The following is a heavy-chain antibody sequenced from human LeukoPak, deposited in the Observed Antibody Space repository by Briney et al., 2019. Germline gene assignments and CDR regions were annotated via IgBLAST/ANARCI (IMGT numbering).Heavy chain of an antibody. Sequence: SETLSLTCSVSGGSVSSNSYYWSWIRQPPGKGLEWIGFIHYSGSTNYNPSLKSRVTISVDTSKNQFSLKLSSVTAADTAVYYCAREIRSSYDFWSGYHGFDPWGQGTLVTVSS. CDR3: AREIRSSYDFWSGYHGFDP. V-gene: IGHV4-61*01. CDR1: GGSVSSNSYY. CDR2: IHYSGST. D-gene: IGHD3-3*01. J-gene: IGHJ5*02.